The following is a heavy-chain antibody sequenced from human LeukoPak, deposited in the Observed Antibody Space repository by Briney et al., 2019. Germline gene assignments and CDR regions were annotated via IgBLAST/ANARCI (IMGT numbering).Heavy chain of an antibody. J-gene: IGHJ4*02. D-gene: IGHD5-18*01. CDR2: TSGSGGRT. Sequence: GGSLRLSCAASGFTFSSYAMSWVRQAPGKGLEWVSATSGSGGRTYYADSVKGRFTISRDNSKNTLYLQMNSLRAEDTAVYYCAKDPGYSYGYAYGFDYWGQGTLVTVSS. V-gene: IGHV3-23*01. CDR3: AKDPGYSYGYAYGFDY. CDR1: GFTFSSYA.